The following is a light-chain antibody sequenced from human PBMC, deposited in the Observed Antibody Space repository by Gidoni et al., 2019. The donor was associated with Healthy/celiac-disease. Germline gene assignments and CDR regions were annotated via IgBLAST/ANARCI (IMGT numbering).Light chain of an antibody. CDR3: AAWDDSLNGHWV. CDR2: SNN. Sequence: QSVLTQPPSASGTPGQMVTLSCSGSSANIGSNTVNWYQQLPGTAPTLLIYSNNQRPSGVPDRFSGSKSGTSASLAISGLQSEDEADYYCAAWDDSLNGHWVFGGGTKLTVL. J-gene: IGLJ3*02. V-gene: IGLV1-44*01. CDR1: SANIGSNT.